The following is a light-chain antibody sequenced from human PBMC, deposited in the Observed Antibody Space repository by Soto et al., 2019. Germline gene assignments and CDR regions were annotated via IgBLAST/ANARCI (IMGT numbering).Light chain of an antibody. CDR3: QQSYSTPWT. V-gene: IGKV1-39*01. J-gene: IGKJ1*01. CDR1: QSISTY. Sequence: DIQMTQSPSSLSASVGDRVTITCRASQSISTYLNWYQQKPGKAPTLLIYAASSLQSGVPSRFSGSGSGTDFTLTISSLQPEDCATYYCQQSYSTPWTFGQGTKVEIK. CDR2: AAS.